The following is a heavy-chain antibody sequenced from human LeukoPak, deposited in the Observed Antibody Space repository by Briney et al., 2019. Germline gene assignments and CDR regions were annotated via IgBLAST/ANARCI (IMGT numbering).Heavy chain of an antibody. D-gene: IGHD6-19*01. Sequence: PSQTLSLTCAVSGGSISSGSYYWSWIRQPAGKGLEWIGRIYTSGSTNYNPSLKSRVTISVDTSKNQFSLKLSSVTAADTAVYYCARVVVAGTRNWFDPWGQGTLVTVSS. CDR2: IYTSGST. V-gene: IGHV4-61*02. J-gene: IGHJ5*02. CDR1: GGSISSGSYY. CDR3: ARVVVAGTRNWFDP.